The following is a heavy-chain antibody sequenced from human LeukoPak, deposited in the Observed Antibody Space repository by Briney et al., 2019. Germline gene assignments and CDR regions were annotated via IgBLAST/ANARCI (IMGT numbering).Heavy chain of an antibody. D-gene: IGHD1-14*01. Sequence: PGGSLRLSCAASGFTVSSNYMSWVRQAPGKGLEWVSSIYSGGSTYYADSVKGRFNISRDIFKNTVYLQMNSLRAEDTAVYFCARVRLDRSERNLDAFENWGQGTMVTVSS. J-gene: IGHJ3*02. CDR2: IYSGGST. CDR3: ARVRLDRSERNLDAFEN. V-gene: IGHV3-53*01. CDR1: GFTVSSNY.